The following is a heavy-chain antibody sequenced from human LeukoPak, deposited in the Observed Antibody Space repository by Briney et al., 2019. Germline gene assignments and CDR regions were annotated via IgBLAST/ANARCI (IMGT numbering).Heavy chain of an antibody. CDR3: AGVRYFDWLLSD. Sequence: SETLSLTCTVSGGSISSSSYYWGWNRQPPGKGLEWIGSIYYSGSTYYNPSLKSRVTISVDTSKNQFPLKLSSVTAADTAVYYCAGVRYFDWLLSDWGQGTLVTVSS. V-gene: IGHV4-39*01. CDR2: IYYSGST. D-gene: IGHD3-9*01. J-gene: IGHJ4*02. CDR1: GGSISSSSYY.